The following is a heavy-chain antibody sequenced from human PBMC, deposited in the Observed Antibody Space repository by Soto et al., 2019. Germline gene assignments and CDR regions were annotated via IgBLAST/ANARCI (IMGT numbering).Heavy chain of an antibody. CDR2: VFSNDEK. V-gene: IGHV2-26*01. D-gene: IGHD5-18*01. CDR1: GFSLSNARMG. CDR3: ARFPISARGYSYGQVYFFDY. J-gene: IGHJ4*02. Sequence: GSGPTLVNPTETLTLTCTVSGFSLSNARMGVSWIRQPPGKALGWLAHVFSNDEKSYSTSLKSRLTISKDTSKSQVVLTMTNMDPVDTATYYCARFPISARGYSYGQVYFFDYWGQGTLVTVSS.